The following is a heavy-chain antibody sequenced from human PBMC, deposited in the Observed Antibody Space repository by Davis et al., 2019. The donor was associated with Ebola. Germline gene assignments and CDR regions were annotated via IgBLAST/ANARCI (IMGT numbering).Heavy chain of an antibody. D-gene: IGHD6-19*01. CDR3: ARVQSDYFDY. CDR2: IYYSGST. V-gene: IGHV4-30-4*01. Sequence: MPSETLSLTCTVSGGSISSGDYYWSWIRQPPGKGLEWIGYIYYSGSTYYNPSLKSRVTISVDTSKNQLSLKLSSVTAADTAVYYCARVQSDYFDYWGQGTLVTVSS. J-gene: IGHJ4*02. CDR1: GGSISSGDYY.